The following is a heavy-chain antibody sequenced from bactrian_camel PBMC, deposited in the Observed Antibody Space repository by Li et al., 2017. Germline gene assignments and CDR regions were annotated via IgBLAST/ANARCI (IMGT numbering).Heavy chain of an antibody. CDR1: GYRFDEGT. J-gene: IGHJ4*01. V-gene: IGHV3S60*01. D-gene: IGHD1*01. Sequence: VQLVESGGGSVQPGGSLILSCTATGYRFDEGTAGWYHQAPGNECELVPATTFSSDSMRGRFSIAQDSAKNQFYLQMNDLLPGDTAVYYCAADSHQNYCLHQGTQVTVS. CDR2: TT.